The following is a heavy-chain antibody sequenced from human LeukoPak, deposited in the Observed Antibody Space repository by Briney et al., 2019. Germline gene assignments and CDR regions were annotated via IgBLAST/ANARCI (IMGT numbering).Heavy chain of an antibody. Sequence: GGSLRLSCAASGVTFSGSAMHWVRQASGKGLEWVGRIRSKANTYATAYAASVKGRFTIYRDDSKNTAYLQMNSLRTEDTAVYYCKGGYDYSRWFDHWGQGTLVTVSS. CDR2: IRSKANTYAT. J-gene: IGHJ5*02. CDR3: KGGYDYSRWFDH. D-gene: IGHD5-12*01. V-gene: IGHV3-73*01. CDR1: GVTFSGSA.